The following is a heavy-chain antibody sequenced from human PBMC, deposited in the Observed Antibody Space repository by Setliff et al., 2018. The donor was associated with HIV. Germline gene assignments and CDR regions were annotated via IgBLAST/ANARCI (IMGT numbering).Heavy chain of an antibody. D-gene: IGHD6-19*01. CDR3: ARGYPGIAVAGLSYYYYYYMDV. CDR1: GGSISSGSYY. CDR2: INHSGST. V-gene: IGHV4-39*07. J-gene: IGHJ6*03. Sequence: SETLSLTCTVSGGSISSGSYYWSWIRQPPGKGLEWIGLINHSGSTNYNPSLKSRVTISLGTSKNQFSLKMTSVTAADTAVYYCARGYPGIAVAGLSYYYYYYMDVWGKGTTVTVSS.